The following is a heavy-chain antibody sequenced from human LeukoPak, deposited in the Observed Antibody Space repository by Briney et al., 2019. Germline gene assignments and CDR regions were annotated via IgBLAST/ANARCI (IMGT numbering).Heavy chain of an antibody. V-gene: IGHV3-7*01. CDR2: IKQDGSDK. CDR3: ARGQWVAY. D-gene: IGHD2-15*01. J-gene: IGHJ4*02. CDR1: GFTFSNHW. Sequence: PGGSLRLSCAAAGFTFSNHWMSWVRQTPGKGLEWVANIKQDGSDKYYVDSVKGRFTISRDNAKNSLYLQMNNLRAEDTAVYYCARGQWVAYWGQETLVTVSS.